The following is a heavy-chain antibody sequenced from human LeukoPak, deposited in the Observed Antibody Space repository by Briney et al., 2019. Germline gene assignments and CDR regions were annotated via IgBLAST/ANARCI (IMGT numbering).Heavy chain of an antibody. CDR1: GFTFSSYE. V-gene: IGHV3-48*03. CDR3: ARLAAAGTYWRGYYYYYYMDV. Sequence: GGSLRLSCAASGFTFSSYEMNRVRQAPGKGLEWVSYISSSGSTIYYADSVKGRFTISRDNAKNSLYLQMNSLRAEDTAVYYCARLAAAGTYWRGYYYYYYMDVWGKGTTVTISS. J-gene: IGHJ6*03. CDR2: ISSSGSTI. D-gene: IGHD6-13*01.